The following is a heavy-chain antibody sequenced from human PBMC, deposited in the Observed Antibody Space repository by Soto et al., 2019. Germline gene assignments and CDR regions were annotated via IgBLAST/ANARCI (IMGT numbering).Heavy chain of an antibody. Sequence: SLRLSCAASGLTLDDYAMHWVRQAPGKGLEWVSGISWNSGSIGYADSVKGRFTISRDNAKNSLYLQMNSLRAEDTALYYWAKDHGVYSMAIDYWGQGTLVTVSS. CDR1: GLTLDDYA. CDR2: ISWNSGSI. V-gene: IGHV3-9*01. J-gene: IGHJ4*02. D-gene: IGHD1-26*01. CDR3: AKDHGVYSMAIDY.